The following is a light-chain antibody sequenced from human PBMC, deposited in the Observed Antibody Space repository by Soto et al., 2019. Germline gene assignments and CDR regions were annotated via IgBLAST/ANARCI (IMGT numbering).Light chain of an antibody. CDR2: QAS. CDR1: QSISSW. V-gene: IGKV1-5*03. Sequence: DIQMTQSPSTLSASVGDRVTITCRASQSISSWLAWYQQKPGKAPKLLIYQASILETGVPSRFSGSGSGTEFTLTIRSLQPDDFATYFCQQYNSFTWTFGQGTKVEIK. CDR3: QQYNSFTWT. J-gene: IGKJ1*01.